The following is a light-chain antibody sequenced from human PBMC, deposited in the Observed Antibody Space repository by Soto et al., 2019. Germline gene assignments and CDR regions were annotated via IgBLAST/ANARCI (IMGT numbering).Light chain of an antibody. V-gene: IGKV3-11*01. CDR2: DAY. CDR1: QRISGY. J-gene: IGKJ5*01. CDR3: QQRHMWPIT. Sequence: EIVLTQSPATLSLSPGERATLSCRASQRISGYLGWYQQKPGQAPRLLIYDAYNRATGIPPRFSGSGSGTDLTLTISSLEPEDSAVYYCQQRHMWPITFGQGTRLEIK.